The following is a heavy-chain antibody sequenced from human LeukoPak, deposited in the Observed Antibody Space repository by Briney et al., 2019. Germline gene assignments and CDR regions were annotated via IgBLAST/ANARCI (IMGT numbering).Heavy chain of an antibody. Sequence: ASVKVSCKASGYTFTGYYMHWVRQAPGQGLEWMGWINPNSGGTNYAQKFQGWVTMTRDTSISTAYMELSRLRSDDTAVYYCARSIDSSGYRFSHDAFDIWGQGTMVTVSS. CDR1: GYTFTGYY. J-gene: IGHJ3*02. D-gene: IGHD3-22*01. CDR3: ARSIDSSGYRFSHDAFDI. CDR2: INPNSGGT. V-gene: IGHV1-2*04.